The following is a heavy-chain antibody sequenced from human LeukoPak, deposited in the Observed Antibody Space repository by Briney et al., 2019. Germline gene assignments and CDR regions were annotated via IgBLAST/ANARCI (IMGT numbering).Heavy chain of an antibody. V-gene: IGHV4-4*07. D-gene: IGHD3-3*02. Sequence: SETLSLTCTVSGGSISSYYWSWIRQPAGKGLEWIGRIYTSGSTNYNPSLKSRVTMSVDTSKNQSSLKLSSVTAADTAVYYCARDNVIFGVDWGIDYWGQGTLVTVSS. CDR3: ARDNVIFGVDWGIDY. CDR1: GGSISSYY. CDR2: IYTSGST. J-gene: IGHJ4*02.